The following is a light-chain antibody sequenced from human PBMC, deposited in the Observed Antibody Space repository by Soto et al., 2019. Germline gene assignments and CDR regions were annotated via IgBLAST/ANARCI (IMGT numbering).Light chain of an antibody. Sequence: QSVLTQPPSVSGAPGQRVTISCTGSTSNIGAGYHVHWYQHLPRTAPKLLIHANNNRPSGVPDRFSGSKSDTSASLAITGLQAEDEADYYCQSYDSSLSGYVFGTGTKLTVL. CDR2: ANN. J-gene: IGLJ1*01. V-gene: IGLV1-40*01. CDR1: TSNIGAGYH. CDR3: QSYDSSLSGYV.